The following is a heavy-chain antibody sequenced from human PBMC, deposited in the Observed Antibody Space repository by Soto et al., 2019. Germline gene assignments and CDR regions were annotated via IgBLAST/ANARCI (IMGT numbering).Heavy chain of an antibody. CDR1: GFTFSSYA. Sequence: GGSLRLSCAASGFTFSSYAMSWVRQAPGKGLEWVSAISGSGGSTYYADSVKGRFTISRDNSKNTLYLQMNSLRAEDTAVYYCARGAHYDFWSGYYRPYYYYGMDVWGQGTTVTVSS. V-gene: IGHV3-23*01. CDR3: ARGAHYDFWSGYYRPYYYYGMDV. CDR2: ISGSGGST. J-gene: IGHJ6*02. D-gene: IGHD3-3*01.